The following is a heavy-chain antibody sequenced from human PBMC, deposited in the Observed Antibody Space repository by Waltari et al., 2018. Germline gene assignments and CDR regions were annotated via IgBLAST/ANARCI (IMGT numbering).Heavy chain of an antibody. CDR1: GFTFSSYA. CDR3: AKDMGLLLWFRELSD. D-gene: IGHD3-10*01. V-gene: IGHV3-23*01. Sequence: EVQLLESGGGLVQPGGSLRLSCAASGFTFSSYAMSWVRQAPGKGLEWVSAISGSGGSTYYADSLKCRFTSSRDNAKNTLYLQMNSLRAEDTAVYYCAKDMGLLLWFRELSDWGQGTLVTVSS. J-gene: IGHJ4*02. CDR2: ISGSGGST.